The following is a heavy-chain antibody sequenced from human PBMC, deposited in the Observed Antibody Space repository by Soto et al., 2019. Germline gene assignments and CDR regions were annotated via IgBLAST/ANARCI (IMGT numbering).Heavy chain of an antibody. D-gene: IGHD3-10*01. V-gene: IGHV3-21*01. J-gene: IGHJ5*02. CDR2: ISSSSYI. CDR3: ARDGTMVRGVSPFWFDP. Sequence: GGSLRLSCAASGFTFSSYSMNWVRQAPGKGLEWVSSISSSSYIYYADSVKGRFAISRDNAKNSLYLQMNSLRAEDTAVYYCARDGTMVRGVSPFWFDPWGQGTLVTVSS. CDR1: GFTFSSYS.